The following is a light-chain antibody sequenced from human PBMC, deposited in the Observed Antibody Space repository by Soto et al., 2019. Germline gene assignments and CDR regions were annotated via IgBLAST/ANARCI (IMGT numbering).Light chain of an antibody. V-gene: IGKV3-11*01. CDR3: QQRTNWEIT. CDR2: DAS. Sequence: EIVLTQSPATLSLSPVEVATLSFMASLSLSSSLAWYQQKPAQPPRLLIYDASNRATGIPARFSGSGSGTDFTLTISSLEPQDFAVYYCQQRTNWEITFGQGTRLEIK. CDR1: LSLSSS. J-gene: IGKJ5*01.